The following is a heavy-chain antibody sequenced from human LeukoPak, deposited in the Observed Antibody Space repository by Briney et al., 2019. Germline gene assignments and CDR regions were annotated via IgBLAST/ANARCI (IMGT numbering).Heavy chain of an antibody. J-gene: IGHJ3*02. Sequence: PGGSLRLSCAASTFTFGDYYMGWVRQAPGKGLEWVAYIEQLGNAKSYIDSVKGRFTISRDNAKSSLYLQMDSLRVEVTAVYYCSRWNFAFDIWGQGTMVTVSS. CDR1: TFTFGDYY. CDR2: IEQLGNAK. D-gene: IGHD1-7*01. V-gene: IGHV3-7*01. CDR3: SRWNFAFDI.